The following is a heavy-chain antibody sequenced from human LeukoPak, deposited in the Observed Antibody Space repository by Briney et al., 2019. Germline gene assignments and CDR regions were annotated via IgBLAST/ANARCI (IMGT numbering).Heavy chain of an antibody. CDR2: ISAYNGNT. CDR3: ARDHSSSCQLFDY. V-gene: IGHV1-18*01. CDR1: GYTFTTYG. J-gene: IGHJ4*02. Sequence: ASVTVSCKASGYTFTTYGITWVRQVPGQGLEWMGWISAYNGNTKYAQKLQGRVTITTDASTTTGYMELRSLRSDDTAVYYCARDHSSSCQLFDYWGQGTLVTVSS. D-gene: IGHD6-13*01.